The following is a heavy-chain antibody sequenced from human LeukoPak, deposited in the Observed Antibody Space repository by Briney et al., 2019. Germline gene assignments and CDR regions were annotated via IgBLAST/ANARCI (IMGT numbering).Heavy chain of an antibody. Sequence: QPGGSLRLSCAASGFTFSGYTMNWVRQAPGKGLEWVSGILANGDKTYYADSVKGRFTISRDNSKNTLWLQMVSLRAEDMAVYYCAKDEKPDGRWNIDHWGQGTLVTVSS. CDR1: GFTFSGYT. V-gene: IGHV3-23*01. D-gene: IGHD1/OR15-1a*01. CDR3: AKDEKPDGRWNIDH. J-gene: IGHJ4*02. CDR2: ILANGDKT.